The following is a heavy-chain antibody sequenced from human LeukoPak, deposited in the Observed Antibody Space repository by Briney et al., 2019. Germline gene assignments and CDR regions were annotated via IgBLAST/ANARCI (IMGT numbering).Heavy chain of an antibody. J-gene: IGHJ3*02. Sequence: GGSLRLSCAASGFTFSSYSMNWVRQAPGKGLEWVSSISSSSSYIYYTDSVKGRFTISGDNAKNSLYLQMNSLRAEDTAVYYCARATLVGYSSSSNAFDIWGQGTMVTVSS. CDR2: ISSSSSYI. CDR1: GFTFSSYS. V-gene: IGHV3-21*01. CDR3: ARATLVGYSSSSNAFDI. D-gene: IGHD6-6*01.